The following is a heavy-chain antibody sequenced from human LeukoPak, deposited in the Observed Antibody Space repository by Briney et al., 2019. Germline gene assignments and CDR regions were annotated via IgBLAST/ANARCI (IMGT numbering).Heavy chain of an antibody. CDR1: GFTFSTYW. Sequence: PGGSLRLSCAASGFTFSTYWMSWVRQTPGKGLEWVSAISGSGGSTYYADSVKGRFTISRDNSKNTLYLQMNSLRAEDTAVYYCAKDRRSRSYGYWYWYFDLWGRGTLVTVSS. J-gene: IGHJ2*01. V-gene: IGHV3-23*01. CDR2: ISGSGGST. CDR3: AKDRRSRSYGYWYWYFDL. D-gene: IGHD5-18*01.